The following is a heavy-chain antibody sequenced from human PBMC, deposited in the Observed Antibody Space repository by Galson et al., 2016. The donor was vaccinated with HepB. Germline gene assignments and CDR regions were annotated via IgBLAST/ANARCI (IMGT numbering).Heavy chain of an antibody. V-gene: IGHV4-59*11. CDR2: IHYSGDT. CDR1: GGSISDHF. Sequence: SETLSLTCTVSGGSISDHFWSWIRQPPGEGLEWIGLIHYSGDTKYNPSLKRRVTISVDTTKDKFSLKLTSVTAADTAVYYCATSPHGYALAPWGQGTLVTVSS. CDR3: ATSPHGYALAP. J-gene: IGHJ5*02. D-gene: IGHD5-18*01.